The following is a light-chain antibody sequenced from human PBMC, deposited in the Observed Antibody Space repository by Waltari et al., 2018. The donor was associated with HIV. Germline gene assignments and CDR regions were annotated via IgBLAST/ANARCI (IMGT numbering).Light chain of an antibody. CDR1: QSVGSN. J-gene: IGKJ4*01. V-gene: IGKV3-15*01. CDR2: GAS. Sequence: EIVMTQSPATLSVSPGERVTLTCMASQSVGSNLAWYQQNSGQSPRLLIYGASTRATDIPARFSGSGSGTEFTLTISSLQSEDFAVYYCQRYNNWPLTFGGGTKVEIK. CDR3: QRYNNWPLT.